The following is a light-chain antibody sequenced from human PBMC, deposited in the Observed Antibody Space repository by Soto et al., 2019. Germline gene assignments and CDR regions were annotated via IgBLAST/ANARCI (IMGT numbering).Light chain of an antibody. CDR1: QRLLYSPNNKDS. Sequence: DIVMTQSPDSLAVSLGERATINCKSSQRLLYSPNNKDSLAWYQQKPGQPPKLIIYWASARESGVPDRFSGSGSGTDFTITISSLQAEDVAVYYCHQYRAIPYTFGQGTKLEIK. J-gene: IGKJ2*01. CDR3: HQYRAIPYT. V-gene: IGKV4-1*01. CDR2: WAS.